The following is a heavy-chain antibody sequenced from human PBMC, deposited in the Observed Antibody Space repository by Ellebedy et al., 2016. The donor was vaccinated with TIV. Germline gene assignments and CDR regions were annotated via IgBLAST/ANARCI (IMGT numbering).Heavy chain of an antibody. D-gene: IGHD1-14*01. CDR1: GLVFSDYC. J-gene: IGHJ4*02. V-gene: IGHV3-7*03. CDR2: IASDGLEK. CDR3: ARGGRKTSYFWQY. Sequence: PGGSLRLSCEASGLVFSDYCMTWLRLSPGKGPEWVATIASDGLEKSYADSVKGRFTVSRDNTENSMYLQMNSLRADDTGVYYCARGGRKTSYFWQYWGQGTPLTVSP.